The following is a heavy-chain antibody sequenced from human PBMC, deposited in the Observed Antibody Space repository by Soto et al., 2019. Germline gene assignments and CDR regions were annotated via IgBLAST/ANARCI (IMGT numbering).Heavy chain of an antibody. Sequence: SETLSLTCAVYGGSFSGYYWSWIRQPPGKGLEWIGEINHSGSTNYNPSLKSRVTISVDTSKNQFSLKLSSVTAADTAVYYCARHGAGYGDYGNYYYGMDVWGQGTTVTVSS. D-gene: IGHD4-17*01. CDR1: GGSFSGYY. J-gene: IGHJ6*02. CDR2: INHSGST. CDR3: ARHGAGYGDYGNYYYGMDV. V-gene: IGHV4-34*01.